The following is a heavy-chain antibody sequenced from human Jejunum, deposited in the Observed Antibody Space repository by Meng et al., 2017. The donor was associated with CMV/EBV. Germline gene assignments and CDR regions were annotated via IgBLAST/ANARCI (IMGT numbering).Heavy chain of an antibody. CDR3: ARVEVGITSGDY. CDR1: GYPFTNYG. CDR2: ISAYNGNI. D-gene: IGHD1-26*01. Sequence: QASLGHVGVEGKKPGASRNDSCKASGYPFTNYGIPWVRQAPGQGLEWMGWISAYNGNINYAQTLQGRVTMTTDTSTSTAYMELRSLRSDDTAVYYCARVEVGITSGDYWGQGTLVTVSS. J-gene: IGHJ4*02. V-gene: IGHV1-18*01.